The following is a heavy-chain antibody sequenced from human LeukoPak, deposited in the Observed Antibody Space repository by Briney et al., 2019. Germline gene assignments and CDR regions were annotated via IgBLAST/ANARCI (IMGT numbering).Heavy chain of an antibody. CDR3: ARAGAIHYYYYYGMDV. D-gene: IGHD4/OR15-4a*01. Sequence: ASVKVSCKASGSTFTSYDINWVRQATGQGLEWMGWMYPNSGNTGYAQKFQGRVTMTRNTSISTAYMELSSLRSEDTAVYYCARAGAIHYYYYYGMDVWGQGTTVTVSS. J-gene: IGHJ6*02. CDR2: MYPNSGNT. V-gene: IGHV1-8*01. CDR1: GSTFTSYD.